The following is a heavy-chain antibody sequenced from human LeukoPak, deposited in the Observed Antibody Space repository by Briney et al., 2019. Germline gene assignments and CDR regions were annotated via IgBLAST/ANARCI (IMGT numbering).Heavy chain of an antibody. D-gene: IGHD2-8*01. V-gene: IGHV1-18*01. CDR3: ARDGMVYASYFDY. J-gene: IGHJ4*02. CDR1: GYTFNTYG. CDR2: ISAYNGDT. Sequence: ASVKVSCKISGYTFNTYGITWVRQAPGQGLEWMGWISAYNGDTNYAQTLQGRVTMTTDTSTSTAYMELRSLRSDDTAVYYCARDGMVYASYFDYWGQGTLVTVSS.